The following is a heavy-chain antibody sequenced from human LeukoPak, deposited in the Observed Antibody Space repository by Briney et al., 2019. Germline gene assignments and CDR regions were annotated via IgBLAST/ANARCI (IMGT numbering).Heavy chain of an antibody. J-gene: IGHJ4*02. Sequence: GGSLRLSCAASGFTFSSYAMHWVRQAPGKGLEWAAVISYDGSNKYYADSVKGRFTISRDNSKNTLCLQMNSLRAEDTAVYYCARGFGVPAAPADYWGQGTLVTVSS. CDR2: ISYDGSNK. D-gene: IGHD2-2*01. CDR1: GFTFSSYA. CDR3: ARGFGVPAAPADY. V-gene: IGHV3-30-3*01.